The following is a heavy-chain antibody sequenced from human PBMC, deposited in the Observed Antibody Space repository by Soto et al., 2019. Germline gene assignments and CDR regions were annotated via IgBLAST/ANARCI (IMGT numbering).Heavy chain of an antibody. Sequence: SETLSLTCTVFGGSMSSSNWWNWVRQPPGKGLEWIGEAHHSGRTNYNPSLKSRVTISVDKSKNHFSLKLSSVTAADTAVYYCARSEATVLDNWFAPWGGGTLVTVSS. J-gene: IGHJ5*02. D-gene: IGHD4-17*01. CDR1: GGSMSSSNW. V-gene: IGHV4-4*02. CDR2: AHHSGRT. CDR3: ARSEATVLDNWFAP.